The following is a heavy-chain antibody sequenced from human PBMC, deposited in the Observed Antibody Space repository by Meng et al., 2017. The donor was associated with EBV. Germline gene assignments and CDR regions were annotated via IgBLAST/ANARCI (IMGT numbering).Heavy chain of an antibody. Sequence: QLQLQESGPGLVKPSETLSLTCTVSGGSISSSSYYWGWIRQPPGKGLEWIGSIYYSGSTYYNPSLKSRVTISVDTSKNQFSLKLSSVSAADTAVYYCARSPAAAVAGIYFDYWGQGTLVTVSS. CDR2: IYYSGST. J-gene: IGHJ4*02. V-gene: IGHV4-39*07. CDR1: GGSISSSSYY. CDR3: ARSPAAAVAGIYFDY. D-gene: IGHD6-19*01.